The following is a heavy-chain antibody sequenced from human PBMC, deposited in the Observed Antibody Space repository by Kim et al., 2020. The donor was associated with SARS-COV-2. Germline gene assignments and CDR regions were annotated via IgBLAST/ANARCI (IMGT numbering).Heavy chain of an antibody. Sequence: GGSLRLSCVASGFILRTYSMNWVRQAPGQGLQWIAYISSGSNTIFYEASVKGRLTVSRDDAKNSLFLEMRSLRDDDTAVYYCVRSIVVVPETMTYNYNGMDVWGQGTPVTVSS. D-gene: IGHD2-2*01. CDR3: VRSIVVVPETMTYNYNGMDV. CDR1: GFILRTYS. CDR2: ISSGSNTI. J-gene: IGHJ6*02. V-gene: IGHV3-48*02.